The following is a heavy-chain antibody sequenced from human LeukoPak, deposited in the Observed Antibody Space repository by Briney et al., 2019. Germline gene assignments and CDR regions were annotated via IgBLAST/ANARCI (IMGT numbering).Heavy chain of an antibody. Sequence: ASVKVSCKASGYTFTTYGVSWVRQAPGQGLEWMGWSSAYTGNTNYAQKLQGRVTMTTDASTSTAYMELRSLRSDDTAVYYCARGQSGSYLSPSDYWGQGTLVTVSS. CDR3: ARGQSGSYLSPSDY. CDR2: SSAYTGNT. D-gene: IGHD1-26*01. J-gene: IGHJ4*02. CDR1: GYTFTTYG. V-gene: IGHV1-18*01.